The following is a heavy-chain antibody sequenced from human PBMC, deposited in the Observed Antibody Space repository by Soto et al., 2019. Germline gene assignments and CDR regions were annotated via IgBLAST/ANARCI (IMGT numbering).Heavy chain of an antibody. CDR1: GFTFSSYS. CDR2: ISSSSSTI. J-gene: IGHJ6*02. V-gene: IGHV3-48*02. Sequence: GGSLRLSCAASGFTFSSYSMNWVRQAPGKGLEWVSYISSSSSTIYYADSVKGRFTISRDNAKNSLYLQMNSLRDEDTAVYYCARGSRYCSSTSCYTGMDVWGQGTTVTVSS. D-gene: IGHD2-2*02. CDR3: ARGSRYCSSTSCYTGMDV.